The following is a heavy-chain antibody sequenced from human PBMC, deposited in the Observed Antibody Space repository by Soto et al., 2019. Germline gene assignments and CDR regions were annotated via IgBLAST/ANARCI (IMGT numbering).Heavy chain of an antibody. CDR1: GYTFTSYA. V-gene: IGHV1-3*01. Sequence: ASVKVSCKASGYTFTSYAMHWVRQAPGQRLEWMGWINAGNGNTKYSQKFQGRVTITRDTSASTAYMELSSLRSDDTALYYCARDWYCSGGSCRDTFDDWGQGTLVTVSS. CDR2: INAGNGNT. D-gene: IGHD2-15*01. J-gene: IGHJ4*02. CDR3: ARDWYCSGGSCRDTFDD.